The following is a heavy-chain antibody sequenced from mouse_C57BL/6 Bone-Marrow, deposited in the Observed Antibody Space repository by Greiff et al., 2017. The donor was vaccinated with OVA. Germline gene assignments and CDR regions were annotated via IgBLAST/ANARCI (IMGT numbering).Heavy chain of an antibody. Sequence: EVHLVESGPGLVKPSQSLSLTCSVTGYSITSGYYWNWIRQFPGNKLEWMGYISYDGSNNYNPSLKNRISITRDTSKNQFFLKLNSVTTEDTATYYCASPFHYYGSSHWYFDVWGTGTTVTVSS. CDR1: GYSITSGYY. V-gene: IGHV3-6*01. D-gene: IGHD1-1*01. CDR3: ASPFHYYGSSHWYFDV. J-gene: IGHJ1*03. CDR2: ISYDGSN.